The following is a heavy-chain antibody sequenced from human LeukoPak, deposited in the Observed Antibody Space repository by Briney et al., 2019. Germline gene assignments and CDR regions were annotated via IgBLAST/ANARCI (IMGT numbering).Heavy chain of an antibody. CDR3: AREVRRRSQLLFVDY. CDR2: IYYSGST. J-gene: IGHJ4*02. D-gene: IGHD2-2*01. CDR1: GGSISSYY. V-gene: IGHV4-59*01. Sequence: SEPLSLTCTVPGGSISSYYWSWFRQPPGKGLGWFGYIYYSGSTNYNPSLKSPVTISVDTSKNQFPLKLSSVTAADTAVYYCAREVRRRSQLLFVDYWGQGTLVTVSS.